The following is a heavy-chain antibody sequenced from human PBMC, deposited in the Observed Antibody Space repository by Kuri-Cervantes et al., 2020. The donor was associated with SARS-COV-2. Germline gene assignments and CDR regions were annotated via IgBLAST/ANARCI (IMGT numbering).Heavy chain of an antibody. V-gene: IGHV3-9*01. CDR3: AKGMGTIFGVVIGSGYGMDV. Sequence: GGSLRLSCAASGFTFDDYAMHWVRQAPGKGLEWVSGISWNSGSIGYADSVKDRFAISRDNAKNSLYLQMNSLRAEDTALYYCAKGMGTIFGVVIGSGYGMDVWGQGTTVTVSS. J-gene: IGHJ6*02. CDR2: ISWNSGSI. CDR1: GFTFDDYA. D-gene: IGHD3-3*01.